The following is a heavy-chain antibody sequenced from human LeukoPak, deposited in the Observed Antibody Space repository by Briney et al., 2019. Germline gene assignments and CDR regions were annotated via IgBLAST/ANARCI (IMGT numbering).Heavy chain of an antibody. CDR2: ISSSSSYI. CDR1: GFTFSSYS. D-gene: IGHD4-17*01. Sequence: GGSLRLSCAASGFTFSSYSMNWVRQAPGKGLEWVSSISSSSSYIYYADSVKGRFTISRDNAKNSLYLQMNSLRAGDTAVYYCARYVRDYGDYDPFFDYWGQGTLVTVSS. CDR3: ARYVRDYGDYDPFFDY. J-gene: IGHJ4*02. V-gene: IGHV3-21*01.